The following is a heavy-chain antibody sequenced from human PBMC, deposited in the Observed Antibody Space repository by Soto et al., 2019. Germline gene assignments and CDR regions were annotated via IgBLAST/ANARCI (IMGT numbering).Heavy chain of an antibody. V-gene: IGHV4-39*01. CDR3: ARQEIAAAGKFDY. J-gene: IGHJ4*02. Sequence: PSETLSLTCTVSGRSLSSGGYYWRWIRQHPGKGLEWIGYIYYSGSTYYNPSLKSRVTISVDTSKNQFSLKLSSVTAAYMAVYYCARQEIAAAGKFDYWGQGTLVTVSS. D-gene: IGHD6-13*01. CDR2: IYYSGST. CDR1: GRSLSSGGYY.